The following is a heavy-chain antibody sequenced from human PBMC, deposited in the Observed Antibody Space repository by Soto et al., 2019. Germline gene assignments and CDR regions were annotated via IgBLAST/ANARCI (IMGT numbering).Heavy chain of an antibody. V-gene: IGHV1-18*01. CDR1: GYTFTSYG. CDR3: ARQPVVGTAFFDY. CDR2: ISAYNGNT. J-gene: IGHJ4*02. Sequence: ASVKVSCKASGYTFTSYGISWVRQAPGQGLEWMGWISAYNGNTNYAQKLQGRVTMTTDTSTITAHMELRSLRSDDTAVYYCARQPVVGTAFFDYWGQGTLVTVSP. D-gene: IGHD6-19*01.